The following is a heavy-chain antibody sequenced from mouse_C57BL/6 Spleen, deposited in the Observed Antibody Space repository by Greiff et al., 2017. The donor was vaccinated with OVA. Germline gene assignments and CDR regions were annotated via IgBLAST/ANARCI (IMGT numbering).Heavy chain of an antibody. CDR3: AREGTTVVAHWYFDV. D-gene: IGHD1-1*01. Sequence: QVQLKESGPELVKPGASVKISCKASGYAFSSSWMNWVKQRPGKGLEWIGRIYPGDGDTNYNGKFKGKATLTADKSSSTAYMQLSSLTSEDSAVYFCAREGTTVVAHWYFDVWGTGTTVTVSS. CDR2: IYPGDGDT. V-gene: IGHV1-82*01. J-gene: IGHJ1*03. CDR1: GYAFSSSW.